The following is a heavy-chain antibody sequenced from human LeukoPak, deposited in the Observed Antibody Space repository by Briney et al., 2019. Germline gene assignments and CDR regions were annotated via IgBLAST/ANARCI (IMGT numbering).Heavy chain of an antibody. CDR3: ATVGRSSCCSGGSCYSTAYYFDY. J-gene: IGHJ4*02. CDR2: FDPEDGET. D-gene: IGHD2-15*01. V-gene: IGHV1-24*01. Sequence: VASVKVSCKVSGYTLTELSMHWVRQAPGKGLEWMGGFDPEDGETIYAQKFQGRVTMTEDTSTDTAYMELSSLRSEDTAVYYCATVGRSSCCSGGSCYSTAYYFDYWGQGTLVTVSS. CDR1: GYTLTELS.